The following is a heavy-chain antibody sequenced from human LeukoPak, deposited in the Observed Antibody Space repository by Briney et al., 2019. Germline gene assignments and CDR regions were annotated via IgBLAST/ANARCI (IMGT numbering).Heavy chain of an antibody. CDR1: GFTFSSYA. CDR3: AKDRTAVPLAYWYFDL. CDR2: IYGSGDST. D-gene: IGHD2-2*01. V-gene: IGHV3-23*01. Sequence: GGSLRLSCAASGFTFSSYAMSWVRQAPGKGLEWVAAIYGSGDSTFYADSVTGRFTISRDNSKNTLYLHMNSLRVEDSAIYYCAKDRTAVPLAYWYFDLWGRGTLVTVSS. J-gene: IGHJ2*01.